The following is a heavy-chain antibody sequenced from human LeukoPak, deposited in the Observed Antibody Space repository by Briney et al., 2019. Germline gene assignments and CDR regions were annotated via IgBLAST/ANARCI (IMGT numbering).Heavy chain of an antibody. CDR1: GDSVSTNSAT. J-gene: IGHJ5*01. V-gene: IGHV6-1*01. CDR2: TYYRSKWNN. Sequence: SQTLSLTCAISGDSVSTNSATWTWLRQSPSRGLEWLGRTYYRSKWNNDYAVSMKSRITINPDTSTNQFSLQLNSVTTADTAVYYXARLXGXSXXDSWGQGTLVTVSS. CDR3: ARLXGXSXXDS.